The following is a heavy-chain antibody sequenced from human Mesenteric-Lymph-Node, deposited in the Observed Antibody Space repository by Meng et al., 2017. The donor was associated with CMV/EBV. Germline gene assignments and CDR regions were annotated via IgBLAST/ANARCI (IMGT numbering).Heavy chain of an antibody. V-gene: IGHV3-23*01. CDR1: GFTFSAYT. CDR2: IRGNGESA. CDR3: TKGASFGVTEPDY. Sequence: GESLKISCAASGFTFSAYTMTWVRQAPGKGPEWVSRIRGNGESAAYADSVRGRFVISRDNSQNTLYLQMNSLQAEDTAVYYCTKGASFGVTEPDYWGQGTLVTVSS. D-gene: IGHD3-3*01. J-gene: IGHJ4*02.